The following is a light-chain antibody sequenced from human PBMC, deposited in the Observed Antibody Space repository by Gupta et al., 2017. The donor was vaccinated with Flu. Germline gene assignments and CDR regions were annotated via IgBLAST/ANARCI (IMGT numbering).Light chain of an antibody. CDR2: WAS. Sequence: NCKTCQSVSNSSNNSNSLAWYQQKPGQPPKLLIYWASCRESGVPDRFSGSGSGTDFTLTISRLEAEDFAVYSCQQYSTSPLTFGGGTKVEIK. J-gene: IGKJ4*01. V-gene: IGKV4-1*01. CDR3: QQYSTSPLT. CDR1: QSVSNSSNNSNS.